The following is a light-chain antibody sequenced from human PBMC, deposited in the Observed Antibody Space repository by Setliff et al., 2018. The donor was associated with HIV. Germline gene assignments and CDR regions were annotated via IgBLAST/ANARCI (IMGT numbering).Light chain of an antibody. CDR2: DTN. CDR3: QSYDSRLNGYV. Sequence: QSVLTQPPSVSGVPGQRVTIYCSGSSSNVGTGFGVQWYQQFPGAAPKLLIHDTNSRPSEVPVRFSGSKSGASASLAINGLEAEDEADYYCQSYDSRLNGYVFGTGTKVTVL. J-gene: IGLJ1*01. V-gene: IGLV1-40*01. CDR1: SSNVGTGFG.